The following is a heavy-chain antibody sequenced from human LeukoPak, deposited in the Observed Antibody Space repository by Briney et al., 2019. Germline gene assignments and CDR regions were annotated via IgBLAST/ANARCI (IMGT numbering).Heavy chain of an antibody. J-gene: IGHJ4*02. CDR2: ISSSGSTI. CDR1: GFTFGSYE. V-gene: IGHV3-48*03. Sequence: PGGSLRLSCAASGFTFGSYEMNWVRQAPGKGLEWVSYISSSGSTIYYADSVKGRFTISRDNAKNSLYLQMNSLRAEDTAVYYCARDRGAVAGATGPFDYWGQGTLVTVSS. CDR3: ARDRGAVAGATGPFDY. D-gene: IGHD6-19*01.